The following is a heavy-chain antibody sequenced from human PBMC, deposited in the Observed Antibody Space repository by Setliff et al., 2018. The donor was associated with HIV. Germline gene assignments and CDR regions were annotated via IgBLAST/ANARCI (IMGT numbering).Heavy chain of an antibody. Sequence: SVKVSCKASGGAFSSYALSWVRQAPGQGLEWMGGIIPIFGTANYAQKFQGRVTITTDESTSTAYMELSSLRSEDTAVYYCARAADSYDTTNYHFTYYYYMDVWGKGTTVTVSS. CDR2: IIPIFGTA. V-gene: IGHV1-69*05. D-gene: IGHD3-22*01. CDR1: GGAFSSYA. CDR3: ARAADSYDTTNYHFTYYYYMDV. J-gene: IGHJ6*03.